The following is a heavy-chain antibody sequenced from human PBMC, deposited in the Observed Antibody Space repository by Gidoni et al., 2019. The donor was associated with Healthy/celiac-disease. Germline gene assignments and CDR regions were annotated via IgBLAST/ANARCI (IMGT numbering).Heavy chain of an antibody. Sequence: EVQLLESGGGLVQPGGSLRLSCAASGFTVSSYAMSWVRQAPGKGLEWVSAISGSGGSTYYADSVKGRFTISRDNSKNTLYLQMNSLRAEDTAVYYCAKFGYSSGWYGCMDVWGQGTTVTVSS. CDR2: ISGSGGST. J-gene: IGHJ6*02. D-gene: IGHD6-19*01. V-gene: IGHV3-23*01. CDR1: GFTVSSYA. CDR3: AKFGYSSGWYGCMDV.